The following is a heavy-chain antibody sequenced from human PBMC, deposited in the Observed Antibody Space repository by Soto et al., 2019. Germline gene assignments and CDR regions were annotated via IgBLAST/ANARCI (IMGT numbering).Heavy chain of an antibody. CDR1: GYTFTNYY. Sequence: QVQLVQSGAEVKKPGASVKVSCKASGYTFTNYYIHWVRHAPGQGLEWMGMINPSCGSTSYTRRFQGRVTLTRDTSTSTVYMDLSSLRAEDTAVYYCARESQSSGWSWFDYWGQGTLVTVSS. CDR3: ARESQSSGWSWFDY. D-gene: IGHD6-19*01. V-gene: IGHV1-46*01. CDR2: INPSCGST. J-gene: IGHJ4*02.